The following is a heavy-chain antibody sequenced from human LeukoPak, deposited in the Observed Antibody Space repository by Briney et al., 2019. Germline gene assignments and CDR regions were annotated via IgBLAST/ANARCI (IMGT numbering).Heavy chain of an antibody. CDR2: IRSKANSYAT. CDR3: TRTNYYDSSGSDY. V-gene: IGHV3-73*01. CDR1: GFTFSGSA. J-gene: IGHJ4*02. D-gene: IGHD3-22*01. Sequence: PGGSLRLSCAASGFTFSGSAMHWVRQASGKGLEWVGRIRSKANSYATAYAASVKGRFTISREDSKNTAYLQMNSLKTEDTAVYYCTRTNYYDSSGSDYWGQGTLATVSS.